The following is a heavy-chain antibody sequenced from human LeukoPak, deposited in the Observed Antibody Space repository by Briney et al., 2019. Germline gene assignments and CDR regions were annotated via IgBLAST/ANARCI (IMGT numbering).Heavy chain of an antibody. J-gene: IGHJ4*02. Sequence: GGSLRLSCAASGFTFDDYGMSWVRQAPGKGLEWVSGINWNGGSTGYADSVKGRFTISRDNAKNALYLQMNSLRAEDTALYYCARVNYYDSSGYYFDYWGQGTLVTVSS. D-gene: IGHD3-22*01. CDR1: GFTFDDYG. V-gene: IGHV3-20*04. CDR3: ARVNYYDSSGYYFDY. CDR2: INWNGGST.